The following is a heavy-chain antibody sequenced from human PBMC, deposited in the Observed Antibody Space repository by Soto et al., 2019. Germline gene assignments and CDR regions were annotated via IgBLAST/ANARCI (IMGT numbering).Heavy chain of an antibody. CDR1: GFTFSNYA. CDR3: ARTDRYDSPSTGWENRFDH. Sequence: EVQVLESGGGLVQPGGSLRLFCAASGFTFSNYAVTWVRQAAGEGLEWVSTLTRDGPAYFGDAVKGRFTISRDNSKNMVDLQMDSLRVDDTGVYYCARTDRYDSPSTGWENRFDHWGQGTLVIVSS. D-gene: IGHD2-8*02. CDR2: LTRDGPA. V-gene: IGHV3-23*01. J-gene: IGHJ4*02.